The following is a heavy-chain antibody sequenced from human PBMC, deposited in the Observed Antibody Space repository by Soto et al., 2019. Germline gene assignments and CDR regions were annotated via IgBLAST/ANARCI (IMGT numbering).Heavy chain of an antibody. J-gene: IGHJ4*02. CDR1: GFTFSDYG. Sequence: QVQVEEFGGGVVQPGRSLRLSCAGPGFTFSDYGFHWVRQSPGKGLEWVAMISYDGVDQYYRDSVQGRFTISRDDSKHTVYLQMNSLRTEDTAMYYCERSTYGNGGSCYPQYWGPGTLVTVSS. CDR2: ISYDGVDQ. D-gene: IGHD2-15*01. V-gene: IGHV3-30*03. CDR3: ERSTYGNGGSCYPQY.